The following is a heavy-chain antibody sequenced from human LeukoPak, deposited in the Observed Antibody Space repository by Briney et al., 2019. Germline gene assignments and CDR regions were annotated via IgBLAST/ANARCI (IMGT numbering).Heavy chain of an antibody. CDR3: ALAARYYYYTMDV. J-gene: IGHJ6*02. D-gene: IGHD6-6*01. Sequence: GASVKVSCKASGGTFSSYAISWVRQAPGQGLEWMGGIIPIFGTANYAQKFQGRVTITADESTSTAYMELSSLRSEDTAVYYCALAARYYYYTMDVWGQGTTVTVSS. CDR2: IIPIFGTA. V-gene: IGHV1-69*13. CDR1: GGTFSSYA.